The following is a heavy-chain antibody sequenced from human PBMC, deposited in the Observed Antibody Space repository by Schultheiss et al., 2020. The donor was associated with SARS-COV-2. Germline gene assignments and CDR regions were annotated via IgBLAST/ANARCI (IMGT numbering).Heavy chain of an antibody. CDR3: ARLPFVVVTGPIYNWFDA. Sequence: SETLSLTCTVSGGSISSYYWSWIRQPPGKGLEWIGSISYSGSTYYNTSLKSRVTISVDTSKNQLSLKLSSVTAADTAVYYCARLPFVVVTGPIYNWFDAWGQGTLVTVSS. D-gene: IGHD2-21*02. CDR2: ISYSGST. J-gene: IGHJ5*02. CDR1: GGSISSYY. V-gene: IGHV4-59*05.